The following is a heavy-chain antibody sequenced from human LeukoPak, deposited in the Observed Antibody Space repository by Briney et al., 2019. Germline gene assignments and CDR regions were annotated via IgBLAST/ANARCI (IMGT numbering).Heavy chain of an antibody. CDR1: GFTFSSYE. V-gene: IGHV3-48*03. CDR2: ISTTGKTT. D-gene: IGHD2-2*01. J-gene: IGHJ4*02. CDR3: ARRYCSSTTCTLDY. Sequence: GGSLRLSCAASGFTFSSYEMNWVRQAPGKGLEWVSYISTTGKTTYYADSVQGRFTFSRDNAKNSVYLQMNSLRAEDTAVYYSARRYCSSTTCTLDYWGQGTLVTVSS.